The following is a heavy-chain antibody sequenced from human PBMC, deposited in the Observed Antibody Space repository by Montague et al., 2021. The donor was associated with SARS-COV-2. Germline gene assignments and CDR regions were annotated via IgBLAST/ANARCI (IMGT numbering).Heavy chain of an antibody. D-gene: IGHD3-16*01. CDR2: ISWNSDSS. V-gene: IGHV3-9*01. CDR3: AKDIGTETIYEAFFDE. Sequence: SLRLSYSASGFDFGEYAMHWVRQTPGKGLEWVSGISWNSDSSDYXDSVKGRFSISRDNAKKSLYLQMNSLRPEDTALYYCAKDIGTETIYEAFFDEWGQGTLVTVSS. CDR1: GFDFGEYA. J-gene: IGHJ4*02.